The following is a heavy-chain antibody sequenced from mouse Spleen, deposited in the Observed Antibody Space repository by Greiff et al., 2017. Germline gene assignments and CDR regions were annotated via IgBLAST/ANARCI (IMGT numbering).Heavy chain of an antibody. Sequence: VQLQQSGAELARPGASVKLSCKASGYTFTDYYINWVKQRTGQGLEWIGEIYPGSGNTYYNEKFKGKATLTADKSSSTAYMQLSSLTSEDSAVYFCARLEGYRYDSYYAMDYWGQGTSVTVSS. V-gene: IGHV1-77*01. D-gene: IGHD2-14*01. CDR1: GYTFTDYY. J-gene: IGHJ4*01. CDR3: ARLEGYRYDSYYAMDY. CDR2: IYPGSGNT.